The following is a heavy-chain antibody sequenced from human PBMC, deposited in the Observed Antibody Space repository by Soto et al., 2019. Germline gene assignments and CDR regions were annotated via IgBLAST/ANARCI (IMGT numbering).Heavy chain of an antibody. CDR1: GFSFSNYA. V-gene: IGHV3-23*01. D-gene: IGHD6-13*01. J-gene: IGHJ2*01. CDR3: AQYPSTAASVSGLWYFDL. Sequence: EVQLLESGGGLVQPGGSLRLSCAASGFSFSNYAMSWVRQTPGKGLEWVSSISGSGDSTLSADSVKGQFTISRDNSKKTXXLKMNSLRAEDTAVYYCAQYPSTAASVSGLWYFDLWGRGTLVTVSS. CDR2: ISGSGDST.